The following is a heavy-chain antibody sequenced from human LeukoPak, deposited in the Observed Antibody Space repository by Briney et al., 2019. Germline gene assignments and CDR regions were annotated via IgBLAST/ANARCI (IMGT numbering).Heavy chain of an antibody. CDR2: IIPIFGTA. D-gene: IGHD5-24*01. V-gene: IGHV1-69*13. CDR1: GGTFSSYA. Sequence: ASVKVSCKASGGTFSSYAISWVRQAPGQGLEWMGGIIPIFGTANYAQKFQGRVTITADESTSTAYMELSSLRSEDTALYYCARCPPSERLQANAFDIWGQGTMVTVSS. CDR3: ARCPPSERLQANAFDI. J-gene: IGHJ3*02.